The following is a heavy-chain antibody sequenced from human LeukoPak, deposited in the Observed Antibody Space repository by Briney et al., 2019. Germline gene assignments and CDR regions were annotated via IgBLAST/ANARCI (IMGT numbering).Heavy chain of an antibody. CDR2: IHNSGTT. V-gene: IGHV4-34*01. Sequence: SETLSLTCAVSCGPFSGYFWSWIRQSSGKGLEWIGEIHNSGTTNYNPYLNSRVTISEDTSKNQFYLNLSSVTAADTAVYYCSRRDCSHSSCFYWYFDLWGRGTLLTVSS. CDR1: CGPFSGYF. CDR3: SRRDCSHSSCFYWYFDL. J-gene: IGHJ2*01. D-gene: IGHD2-2*01.